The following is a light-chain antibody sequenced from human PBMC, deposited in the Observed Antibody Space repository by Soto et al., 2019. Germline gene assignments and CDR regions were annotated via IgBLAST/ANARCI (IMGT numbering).Light chain of an antibody. CDR2: AAS. J-gene: IGKJ1*01. CDR1: QSISSN. Sequence: DIQMTQSPSSLSASVGDRVTITCRASQSISSNLNWYQQKPGKAPNLLIYAASSLQSGVPSRFSGSGSGTDFTLTISSLQPEDIATYYCQHSYSTPPTFGQGTKVEIK. CDR3: QHSYSTPPT. V-gene: IGKV1-39*01.